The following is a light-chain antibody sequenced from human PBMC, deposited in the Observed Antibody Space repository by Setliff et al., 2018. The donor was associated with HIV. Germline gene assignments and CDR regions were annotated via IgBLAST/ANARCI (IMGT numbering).Light chain of an antibody. CDR3: SSYTSSSTPVV. V-gene: IGLV2-14*01. CDR1: SSDVGGYNY. CDR2: EVS. Sequence: QSALTQPASVSGSPGQSITISCTGTSSDVGGYNYVSWYQQHPGKAPKLMIYEVSNRPSGVSNRFPGSKSGNTASLTISGLQAEDEADYYCSSYTSSSTPVVFGGGTKVTVL. J-gene: IGLJ2*01.